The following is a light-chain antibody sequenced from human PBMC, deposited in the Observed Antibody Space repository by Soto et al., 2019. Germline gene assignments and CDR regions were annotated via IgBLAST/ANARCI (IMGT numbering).Light chain of an antibody. CDR2: GSS. CDR1: QSVDSNF. CDR3: QQYGRSPLLYT. V-gene: IGKV3-20*01. J-gene: IGKJ2*01. Sequence: EIVLTQSPGTLSLSPGERATLFCRTSQSVDSNFLAWYQQKPGQAPRLLVYGSSTRAAGVPDRFSGSGSGTDFTLTISRLEPVDFADYYCQQYGRSPLLYTFGQGTTLGVK.